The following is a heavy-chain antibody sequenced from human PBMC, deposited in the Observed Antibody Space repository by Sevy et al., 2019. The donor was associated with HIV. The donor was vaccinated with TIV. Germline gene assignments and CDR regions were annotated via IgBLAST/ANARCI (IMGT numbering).Heavy chain of an antibody. CDR1: AGSISSDSYF. CDR3: ARERGSNILTLGLDF. J-gene: IGHJ4*02. CDR2: IHASGST. D-gene: IGHD3-9*01. V-gene: IGHV4-61*02. Sequence: SETLSLTCTVSAGSISSDSYFWNWIRQPAGKGLEWIGRIHASGSTIYNPSLKSRVTMSVDKSKSQFSLRLTSVTAEDSAVYFCARERGSNILTLGLDFWGQGSLVTVSS.